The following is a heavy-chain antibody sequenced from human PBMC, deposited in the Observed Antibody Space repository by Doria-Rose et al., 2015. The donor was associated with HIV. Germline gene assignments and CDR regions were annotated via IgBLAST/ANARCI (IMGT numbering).Heavy chain of an antibody. Sequence: GASVKVSCKASGYTFANYAIHWVRQAPGQRFEWMGWINAGNGHTKYSQRFQDRVNITWDTSAKTSHMELGSLRSGDTAIYYCARSGPYSAYDFGIPLDLWGQGVLVSVSS. CDR3: ARSGPYSAYDFGIPLDL. CDR1: GYTFANYA. D-gene: IGHD5-12*01. J-gene: IGHJ4*01. V-gene: IGHV1-3*01. CDR2: INAGNGHT.